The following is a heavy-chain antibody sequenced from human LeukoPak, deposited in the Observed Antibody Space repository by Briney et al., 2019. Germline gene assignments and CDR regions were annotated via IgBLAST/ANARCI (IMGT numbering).Heavy chain of an antibody. CDR1: GFTFSSYA. J-gene: IGHJ4*02. Sequence: GESLRLSCAASGFTFSSYAMSWVRQAPGKGLEWVSALGGSGRSIYYADSVKGRFTISRDYSKNTLYLQMNSLRAEDTAVYYCAKSTTTVTPYYFDYWGQGNLVTVSS. D-gene: IGHD4-17*01. CDR3: AKSTTTVTPYYFDY. CDR2: LGGSGRSI. V-gene: IGHV3-23*01.